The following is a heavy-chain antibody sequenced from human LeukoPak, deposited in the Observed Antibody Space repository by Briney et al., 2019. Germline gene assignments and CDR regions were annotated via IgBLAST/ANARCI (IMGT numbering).Heavy chain of an antibody. Sequence: GGSLRLSCAASRFTFNSYSMNWVRQAPGKGLEWVSSISSSGSYIYYADSVKGRFTISRDNAKNSLYLQMNSLRAEDTAVYYCARESSSSSRAFDIWGQGTMVTVSS. D-gene: IGHD6-6*01. CDR2: ISSSGSYI. CDR1: RFTFNSYS. V-gene: IGHV3-21*01. J-gene: IGHJ3*02. CDR3: ARESSSSSRAFDI.